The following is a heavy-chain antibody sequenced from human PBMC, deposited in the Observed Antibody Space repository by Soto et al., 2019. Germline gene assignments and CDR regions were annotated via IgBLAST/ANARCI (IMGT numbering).Heavy chain of an antibody. CDR1: GFTFSNYA. CDR2: ISGSGGST. V-gene: IGHV3-23*01. J-gene: IGHJ3*02. CDR3: AKDWAYYFTKVAFHI. Sequence: GGSLRLSCAASGFTFSNYAMSWVRQAPGKGLEWVSGISGSGGSTYYADSVKGRFTISRDNSKNTLYLQMNSLRAEDTAVYFCAKDWAYYFTKVAFHIWGQGTMVTVSS. D-gene: IGHD3-10*01.